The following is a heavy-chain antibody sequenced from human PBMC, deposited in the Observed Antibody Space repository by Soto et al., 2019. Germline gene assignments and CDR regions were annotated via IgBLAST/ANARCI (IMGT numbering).Heavy chain of an antibody. V-gene: IGHV3-13*01. D-gene: IGHD6-19*01. CDR1: GFTFSNYD. Sequence: EVQLVESGGGLVQPGGSLRLSCAASGFTFSNYDMHWVRQATGKGLEWISAIGTVGDTYYPGSVKGRFTISRENAKNSLYLQMNSLRAGDTAVYHCARAAGYSSGIDAFDIWGQGTMVTVSS. CDR3: ARAAGYSSGIDAFDI. CDR2: IGTVGDT. J-gene: IGHJ3*02.